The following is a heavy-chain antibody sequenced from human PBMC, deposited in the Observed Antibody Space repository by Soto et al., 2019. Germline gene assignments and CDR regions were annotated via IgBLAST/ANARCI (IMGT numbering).Heavy chain of an antibody. CDR1: GGSISSSSYY. CDR2: IYYSGST. D-gene: IGHD1-7*01. CDR3: ARRGTGTTY. J-gene: IGHJ4*02. V-gene: IGHV4-39*01. Sequence: QLQLQESGPGLVTPSETLSLTCTVSGGSISSSSYYWGWILQPPGKGLEWIGSIYYSGSTYYNPSLKSRVTISVDTSKNQFSLKLSSVTAADTAVYYCARRGTGTTYWGQGTLVTVSS.